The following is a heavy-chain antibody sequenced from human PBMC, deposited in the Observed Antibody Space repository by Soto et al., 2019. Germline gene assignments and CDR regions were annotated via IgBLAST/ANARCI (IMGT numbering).Heavy chain of an antibody. D-gene: IGHD6-25*01. CDR2: IKSKTDGGTT. J-gene: IGHJ3*02. CDR3: TTDFDYSSGYDAFDI. CDR1: GFTFSNAW. V-gene: IGHV3-15*01. Sequence: PGGSLRLSCVASGFTFSNAWMSWVRQAPGKGLEWVGRIKSKTDGGTTDYAAPVKGRFTISRDDSKNTLYLQMNSLKTEDTAVYYCTTDFDYSSGYDAFDIWGQGTMVTVSS.